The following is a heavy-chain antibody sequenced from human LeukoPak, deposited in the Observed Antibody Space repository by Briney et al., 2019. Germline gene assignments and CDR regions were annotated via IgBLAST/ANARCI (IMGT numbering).Heavy chain of an antibody. D-gene: IGHD1-26*01. CDR2: TWYDGSKQ. V-gene: IGHV3-33*01. J-gene: IGHJ4*02. CDR1: GFALSRYG. CDR3: ARDNVGATLDH. Sequence: GGSLRLSCAASGFALSRYGMHWVRQAPGKGLEWVAITWYDGSKQYYADTEKGRFTISRDNSKNTLFLQMNSLRAEDTAVYYCARDNVGATLDHWGQGTLVTVSS.